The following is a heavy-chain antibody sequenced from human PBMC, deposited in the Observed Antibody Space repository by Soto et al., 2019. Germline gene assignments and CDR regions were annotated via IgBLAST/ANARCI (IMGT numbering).Heavy chain of an antibody. CDR1: GFTVSSNY. J-gene: IGHJ6*02. Sequence: EVQLVESGGGLVQPGGSLRLSCAASGFTVSSNYMSWVRQAPGKGLEWVSVIYSGGSTNYADSVKCRFTISRDNSKNTLYLQLNSLRAEDTAVYYCAREYSYGYYYYYAMDVWGQGTTVTVSS. D-gene: IGHD5-18*01. CDR2: IYSGGST. CDR3: AREYSYGYYYYYAMDV. V-gene: IGHV3-66*01.